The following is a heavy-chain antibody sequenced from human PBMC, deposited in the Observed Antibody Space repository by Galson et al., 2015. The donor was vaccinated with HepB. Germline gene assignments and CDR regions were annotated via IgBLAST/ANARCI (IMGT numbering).Heavy chain of an antibody. Sequence: SVKVSCKASGFTFTSSAVQWVRQARGQRLEWIGWIVVGSGNTNYAQKFQERVTITRDMSTSTAYMELSSLRSEDTAVYYCAALVPIAAATSGYWGQGTLVTVSS. V-gene: IGHV1-58*01. J-gene: IGHJ4*02. D-gene: IGHD6-13*01. CDR3: AALVPIAAATSGY. CDR1: GFTFTSSA. CDR2: IVVGSGNT.